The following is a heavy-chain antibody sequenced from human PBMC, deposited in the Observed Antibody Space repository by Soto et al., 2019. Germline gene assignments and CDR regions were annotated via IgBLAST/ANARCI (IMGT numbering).Heavy chain of an antibody. V-gene: IGHV3-74*01. CDR1: GFTFSSYW. J-gene: IGHJ4*02. Sequence: EVQLVESGGDLVQPGGSLRLSCAASGFTFSSYWMHWVRQAPGKGLVWVSRIKSDGSGAIYADSVKGRFTVSRDTAKNAMFLPMNSMRMGDTALCYSARGDGDHHYGKGYQGRHWGQGHRVTVSS. CDR3: ARGDGDHHYGKGYQGRH. CDR2: IKSDGSGA. D-gene: IGHD3-10*01.